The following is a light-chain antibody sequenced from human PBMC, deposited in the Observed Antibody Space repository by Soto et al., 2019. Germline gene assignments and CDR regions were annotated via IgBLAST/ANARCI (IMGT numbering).Light chain of an antibody. J-gene: IGKJ2*01. Sequence: DIQMTQSPSSLSASVGDRVTITCRASQSISSSYLHWYQQKPGKAPKLLIYAASSLQSGVPSRFSGSGSGTDFTLTISSLQPEDFATYYCQQSYSTPRNTFGQGTKLEIK. CDR1: QSISSSY. V-gene: IGKV1-39*01. CDR2: AAS. CDR3: QQSYSTPRNT.